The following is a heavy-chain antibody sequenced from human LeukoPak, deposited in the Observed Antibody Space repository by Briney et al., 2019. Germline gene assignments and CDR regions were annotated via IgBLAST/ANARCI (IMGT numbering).Heavy chain of an antibody. CDR2: INSSSSYI. V-gene: IGHV3-21*01. CDR3: ARGGFVDTAMVPFDY. J-gene: IGHJ4*02. D-gene: IGHD5-18*01. Sequence: GGSLRLSCAASGFTFSSYSMNWVRQAPGKGLEWVSSINSSSSYIYYADSVKGRFTISRDNAKNSLYLQMNSLRAEDTAVYYCARGGFVDTAMVPFDYWGQGTLVTVSS. CDR1: GFTFSSYS.